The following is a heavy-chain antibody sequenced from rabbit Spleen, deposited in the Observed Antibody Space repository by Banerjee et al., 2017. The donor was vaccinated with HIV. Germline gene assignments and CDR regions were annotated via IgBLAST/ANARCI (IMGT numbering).Heavy chain of an antibody. V-gene: IGHV1S45*01. CDR3: ARDTGTSFSTYGMDL. J-gene: IGHJ6*01. Sequence: QEQLEESGGDLVKPGAPLTLTCTASGFDFSAYTFMCWVRQAPGKGLEWIACIDTGSRDFTYYASWAKGRFTISKTSSTTVTLQMTSLTVADTATYFCARDTGTSFSTYGMDLWGQGTLVTVS. CDR1: GFDFSAYTF. CDR2: IDTGSRDFT. D-gene: IGHD8-1*01.